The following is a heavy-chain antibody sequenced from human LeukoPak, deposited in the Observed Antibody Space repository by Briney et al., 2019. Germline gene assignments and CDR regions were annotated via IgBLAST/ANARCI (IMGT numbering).Heavy chain of an antibody. CDR2: ISAYNGNT. J-gene: IGHJ5*02. Sequence: ASVKVSCKASGYTFTSYGISWVRQAPGQGLEWMGWISAYNGNTNYAQKLQGRVTMTTDTSTSTAYMELSSLRSEDTAVYYCARGELSVADYWFDPWGQGTLVTVSS. V-gene: IGHV1-18*01. CDR3: ARGELSVADYWFDP. CDR1: GYTFTSYG. D-gene: IGHD1-7*01.